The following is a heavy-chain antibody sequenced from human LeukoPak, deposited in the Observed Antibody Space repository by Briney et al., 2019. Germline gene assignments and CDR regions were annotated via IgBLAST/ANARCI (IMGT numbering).Heavy chain of an antibody. Sequence: PSETLSLTCTVSGGSISSYYWSWIRQPPGKGLEWIGYIYYSGSTNYNASLKSRVTISVDTSKNQFSLKLSSVTAADTAVYYCARHRSALESEDYWGQGTLVTVSS. CDR2: IYYSGST. J-gene: IGHJ4*02. CDR3: ARHRSALESEDY. CDR1: GGSISSYY. V-gene: IGHV4-59*08. D-gene: IGHD3-3*01.